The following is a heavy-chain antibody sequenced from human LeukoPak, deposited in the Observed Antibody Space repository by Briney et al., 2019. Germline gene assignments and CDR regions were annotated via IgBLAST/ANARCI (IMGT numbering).Heavy chain of an antibody. CDR1: GGSISSYY. V-gene: IGHV4-59*12. CDR3: ARRGGYRLFDY. Sequence: PSETLSLTCTVSGGSISSYYWGWIRQPPGKGLEWIGEIYHSGSTNYNPSLKSRVTISVDKSKNQFSLKLSSVTAADTAVYYCARRGGYRLFDYWGQGTLVTVSS. J-gene: IGHJ4*02. D-gene: IGHD3-16*01. CDR2: IYHSGST.